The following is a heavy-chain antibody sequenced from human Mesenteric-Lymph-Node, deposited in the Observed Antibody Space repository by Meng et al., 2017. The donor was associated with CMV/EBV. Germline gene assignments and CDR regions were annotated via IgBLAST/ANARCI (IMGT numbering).Heavy chain of an antibody. J-gene: IGHJ6*02. D-gene: IGHD3-22*01. V-gene: IGHV3-30*02. CDR3: AKVIVVVINNYYGMDV. Sequence: GESLKISCAASGFTFSSYGMHWVRQAPGKGLEWVACIRYDGSNKYYADSVKGRFTISRDNSKNTLYLQMNSLRAEDTAVYYCAKVIVVVINNYYGMDVWGQGTTVTVSS. CDR2: IRYDGSNK. CDR1: GFTFSSYG.